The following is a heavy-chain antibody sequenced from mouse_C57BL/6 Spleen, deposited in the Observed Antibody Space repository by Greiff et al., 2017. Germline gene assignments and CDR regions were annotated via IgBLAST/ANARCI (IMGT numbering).Heavy chain of an antibody. V-gene: IGHV1-69*01. CDR1: GYTFTSYW. D-gene: IGHD1-1*01. Sequence: QVQLQQPGAELVMPGASVKLSCKASGYTFTSYWMHWVKQRPGQGLEWIGEIDPSDSYTNYNQKFKGKSTLTVDKSSRSAYMQLSSLTSEDSAVYYCARKGLLRFFYAMDYGGQGTSVTVSS. J-gene: IGHJ4*01. CDR2: IDPSDSYT. CDR3: ARKGLLRFFYAMDY.